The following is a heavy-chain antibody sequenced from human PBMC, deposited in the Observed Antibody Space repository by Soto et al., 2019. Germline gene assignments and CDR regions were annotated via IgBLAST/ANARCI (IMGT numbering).Heavy chain of an antibody. CDR3: ARGNKPRGSYYFDL. CDR2: IYSGGST. V-gene: IGHV3-66*01. Sequence: GGSLRLSCAASGFTVSSNYMSWVRQAPGKGLEWVSVIYSGGSTYYADSVKGRFTISRDNSKNTLYLQMNSLRAEDTAVYYCARGNKPRGSYYFDLWGQGTLVTVSS. CDR1: GFTVSSNY. J-gene: IGHJ4*02.